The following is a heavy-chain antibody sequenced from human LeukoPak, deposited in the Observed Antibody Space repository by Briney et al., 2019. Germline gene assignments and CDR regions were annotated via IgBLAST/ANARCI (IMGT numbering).Heavy chain of an antibody. CDR2: MYSTGST. D-gene: IGHD3-10*01. CDR3: ARAFYDSGNYFNFDF. V-gene: IGHV4-30-4*01. CDR1: GDSFSNGRYY. J-gene: IGHJ4*02. Sequence: SQTLSLTCTVSGDSFSNGRYYWSWIRQPPGKGLEWIGYMYSTGSTFYNPSLESRITMSLDTSKNQFSLKLNSVTAADTAVYFCARAFYDSGNYFNFDFWGQGTLVTVSS.